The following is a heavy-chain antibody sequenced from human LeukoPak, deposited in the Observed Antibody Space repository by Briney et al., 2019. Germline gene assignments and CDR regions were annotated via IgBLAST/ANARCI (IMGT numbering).Heavy chain of an antibody. CDR2: FDPEDGET. Sequence: GASVKVSCKVSGYTLTHLSMHWVRQAPGKGLEWMGGFDPEDGETIYAQKFQGRVTMTEDTSTDTTYMELSSLRSEDTAVYYCATVKADGDYDGVFFLDYWGQGTLVIVSS. CDR3: ATVKADGDYDGVFFLDY. CDR1: GYTLTHLS. D-gene: IGHD4-17*01. J-gene: IGHJ4*02. V-gene: IGHV1-24*01.